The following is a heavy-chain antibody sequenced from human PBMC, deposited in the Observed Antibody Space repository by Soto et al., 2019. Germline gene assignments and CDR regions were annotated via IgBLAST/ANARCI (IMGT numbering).Heavy chain of an antibody. Sequence: GGALLLSGVDPGVSCINEDLSCGRQTPGKGLEWVSSISGSGDNTYYADSVKGRFTISRDNSKNTLFLQMNSLRAEDTAVYYCAKLPFVRSLHFDYSALATLASVS. J-gene: IGHJ4*02. V-gene: IGHV3-23*01. CDR2: ISGSGDNT. CDR1: GVSCINED. D-gene: IGHD3-10*01. CDR3: AKLPFVRSLHFDY.